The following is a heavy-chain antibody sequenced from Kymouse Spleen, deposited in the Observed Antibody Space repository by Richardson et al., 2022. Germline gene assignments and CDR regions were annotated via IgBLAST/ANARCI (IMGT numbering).Heavy chain of an antibody. CDR2: IWYDGSNK. Sequence: QVQLVESGGGVVQPGRSLRLSCAASGFTFSSYGMHWVRQAPGKGLEWVAVIWYDGSNKYYADSVKGRFTISRDNSKNTLYLQMNSLRAEDTAVYYCARDGRYFDWFYYYYGMDVWGQGTTVTVSS. D-gene: IGHD3-9*01. CDR3: ARDGRYFDWFYYYYGMDV. V-gene: IGHV3-33*01. CDR1: GFTFSSYG. J-gene: IGHJ6*02.